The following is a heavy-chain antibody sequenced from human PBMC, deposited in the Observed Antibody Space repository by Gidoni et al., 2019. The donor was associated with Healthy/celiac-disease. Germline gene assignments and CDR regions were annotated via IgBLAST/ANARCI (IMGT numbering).Heavy chain of an antibody. D-gene: IGHD3-16*02. CDR1: GCTFSSYG. Sequence: QVQLVESGGGGVQPGRSMRLSCAASGCTFSSYGMHGVRQAPGKWLEWVAVIWYDGSNKYYADSVKGRFTIYRDNSKNTLYLQMNSLRAEDTAVYYCARDGPLMITFGGVIVGEFDYWGQGTLVTVSS. CDR2: IWYDGSNK. J-gene: IGHJ4*02. V-gene: IGHV3-33*01. CDR3: ARDGPLMITFGGVIVGEFDY.